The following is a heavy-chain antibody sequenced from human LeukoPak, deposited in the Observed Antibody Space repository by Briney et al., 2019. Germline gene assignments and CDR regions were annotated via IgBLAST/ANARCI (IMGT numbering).Heavy chain of an antibody. V-gene: IGHV3-23*01. D-gene: IGHD6-19*01. CDR1: GFTFSSYA. CDR3: ARDRQKAVAGTGYFQH. CDR2: ISGRGGSK. Sequence: GWSLRLSCAASGFTFSSYAMSWVRQAPGKGLEWVSGISGRGGSKYYADSVKGRFTISRDNSKNTLYLQMNSLRAADTAVYYCARDRQKAVAGTGYFQHWGQGTMVTVSS. J-gene: IGHJ1*01.